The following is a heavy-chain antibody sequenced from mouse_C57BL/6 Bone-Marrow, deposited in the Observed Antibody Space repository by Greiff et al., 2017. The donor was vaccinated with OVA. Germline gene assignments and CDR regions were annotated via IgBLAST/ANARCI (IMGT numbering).Heavy chain of an antibody. CDR2: IDPSDSYT. CDR1: GYTFTSYW. V-gene: IGHV1-59*01. Sequence: VQLQQPGAELVRPGTSVKLSCKASGYTFTSYWMHWVKQRPGQGLVWIGVIDPSDSYTNYNQKFKGKATLTVDTSSSTAYMQLSSLTSEDSAVYYCARKDYYGPWFAYWGQGTLVTVSA. D-gene: IGHD1-1*01. CDR3: ARKDYYGPWFAY. J-gene: IGHJ3*01.